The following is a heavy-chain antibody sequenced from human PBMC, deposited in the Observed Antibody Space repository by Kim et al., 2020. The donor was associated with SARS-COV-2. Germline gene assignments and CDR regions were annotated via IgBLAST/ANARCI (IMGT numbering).Heavy chain of an antibody. CDR2: ISGSGDSR. D-gene: IGHD4-17*01. Sequence: GGSLRLSCAASGFTFSSSAMSWVRQAPGKGLDWVSAISGSGDSRYYADSVKGRFTISRDNSKNTLYLQMNSLRAEDTAVYYCAIGPNGVIDYVPFDYWGQGTLVTVSS. J-gene: IGHJ4*02. CDR1: GFTFSSSA. CDR3: AIGPNGVIDYVPFDY. V-gene: IGHV3-23*01.